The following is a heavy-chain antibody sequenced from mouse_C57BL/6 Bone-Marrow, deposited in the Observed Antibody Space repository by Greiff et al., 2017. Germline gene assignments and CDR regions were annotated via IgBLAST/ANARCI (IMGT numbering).Heavy chain of an antibody. J-gene: IGHJ2*01. CDR3: ARWDYYGSSFLSY. CDR2: IRNKANGYTT. V-gene: IGHV7-3*01. D-gene: IGHD1-1*01. CDR1: GFTFTDYY. Sequence: DVKLVESGGGLVQPGGSLSLSCAASGFTFTDYYMSWVRQPPGKALEWLGFIRNKANGYTTEYSASVKGRFTISRDNSQSILYLQMNALRAEDSATYYCARWDYYGSSFLSYWGQGTTLTVSS.